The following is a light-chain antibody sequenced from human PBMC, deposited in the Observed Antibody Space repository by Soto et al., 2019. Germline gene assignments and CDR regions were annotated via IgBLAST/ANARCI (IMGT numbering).Light chain of an antibody. CDR2: EVR. CDR1: NRDVGSYNL. Sequence: LRHPASVCWSPGQAITISCTGTNRDVGSYNLVSWYQQRPGEAPKLIISEVRNRPSGISYRFTGSKSGNTASLTISGLQAEEEADYYCSSYTTTTHMVFCGGTK. V-gene: IGLV2-14*01. CDR3: SSYTTTTHMV. J-gene: IGLJ3*02.